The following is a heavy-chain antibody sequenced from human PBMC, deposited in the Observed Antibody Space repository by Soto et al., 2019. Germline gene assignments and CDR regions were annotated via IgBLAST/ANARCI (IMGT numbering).Heavy chain of an antibody. CDR1: GGSISSSSYY. J-gene: IGHJ5*02. V-gene: IGHV4-39*07. CDR3: AKHNSGGWFDP. D-gene: IGHD6-19*01. Sequence: SETLSLTCTVSGGSISSSSYYWGWIRQPPGKGLEWIGEIYHSGSTNYNPSLKSRVTISLDKSKNQFSLKLSSVTAADTAIYYCAKHNSGGWFDPWGQGTLVTVSS. CDR2: IYHSGST.